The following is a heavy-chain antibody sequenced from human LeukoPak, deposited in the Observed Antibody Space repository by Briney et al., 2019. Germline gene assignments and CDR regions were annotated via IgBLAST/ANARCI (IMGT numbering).Heavy chain of an antibody. Sequence: SETLSLTCAVYGGSFSGYYWSWIRQPPGKGLEWIGEINHSGSTNYNPSLKSRVTISVDTSKNQFSLKLSSVTAADTAVYYCARGRALVGAEHEVYYFDYWGQGTLVTVSS. CDR3: ARGRALVGAEHEVYYFDY. CDR2: INHSGST. CDR1: GGSFSGYY. D-gene: IGHD1-26*01. V-gene: IGHV4-34*01. J-gene: IGHJ4*02.